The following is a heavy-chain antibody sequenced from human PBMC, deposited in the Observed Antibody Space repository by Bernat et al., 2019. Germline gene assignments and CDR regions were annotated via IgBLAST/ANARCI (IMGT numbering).Heavy chain of an antibody. V-gene: IGHV3-23*01. CDR1: GFTFSSYA. D-gene: IGHD2-15*01. CDR3: AKALESGPNGYYFDY. CDR2: ISGSGGST. Sequence: EVQLLESGGGLVQPGGSLRLSCAASGFTFSSYAMSWVRQAPGRGLEWVSAISGSGGSTYYADSVKGRFTISRDNAKNTLYLQMNSLRAEDTAVYYCAKALESGPNGYYFDYWGQGTLVTVSS. J-gene: IGHJ4*02.